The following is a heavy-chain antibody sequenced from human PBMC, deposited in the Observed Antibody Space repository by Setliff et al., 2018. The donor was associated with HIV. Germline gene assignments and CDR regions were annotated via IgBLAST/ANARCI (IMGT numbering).Heavy chain of an antibody. D-gene: IGHD3-3*01. CDR2: IYHNGST. CDR3: ARLRIRFRSQDWAAVDV. CDR1: GYSITSVYY. V-gene: IGHV4-38-2*01. Sequence: PSETLSLTCAVSGYSITSVYYWGWIRQPPGKGLEWIGSIYHNGSTYYNPSLKSRVSILVDISKNQFSLKLSSVTAADTAVYYCARLRIRFRSQDWAAVDVWGQGTTVTVSS. J-gene: IGHJ6*02.